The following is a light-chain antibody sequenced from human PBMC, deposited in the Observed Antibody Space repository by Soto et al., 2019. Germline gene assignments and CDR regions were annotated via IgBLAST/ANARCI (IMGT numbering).Light chain of an antibody. J-gene: IGKJ3*01. CDR2: VAS. Sequence: DIQMTQSPSSVSASIGDTVTITCRASQDINSWVAWYQQKPGKAPKLLINVASSLQSGVPSRFGGSGSGTNFTLTISRLQAEDFATYYCQQTNTFPLSFGPGTKVDMK. CDR3: QQTNTFPLS. CDR1: QDINSW. V-gene: IGKV1-12*01.